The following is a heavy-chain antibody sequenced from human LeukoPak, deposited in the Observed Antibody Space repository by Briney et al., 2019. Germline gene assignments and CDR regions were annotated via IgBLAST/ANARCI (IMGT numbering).Heavy chain of an antibody. D-gene: IGHD5-24*01. CDR1: GFSFSGSW. CDR3: AAWTDRGYNF. J-gene: IGHJ4*02. V-gene: IGHV3-7*01. Sequence: GESLRLSCAASGFSFSGSWMNWVRQAPGQGLELVANINPDGSQKRFVDSVMGRFTMSRDNAKNSLYLQMNSLMSEDTAVFYCAAWTDRGYNFWGQGTLVTVSS. CDR2: INPDGSQK.